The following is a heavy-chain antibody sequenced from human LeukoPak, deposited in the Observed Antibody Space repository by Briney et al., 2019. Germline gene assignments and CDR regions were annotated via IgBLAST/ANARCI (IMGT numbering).Heavy chain of an antibody. D-gene: IGHD3-3*01. J-gene: IGHJ4*02. V-gene: IGHV3-9*01. CDR2: ISWNSGSI. CDR1: GFTFDDYA. Sequence: PGGPLRLSCAASGFTFDDYAMHWVRQAPGKGLEWVSGISWNSGSIGYADSVKGRFTISRDNAKNSLYLQMNSLRAEDTALYYCAKDGDFWSGYVTPYYFDYWGQGTLVTVSS. CDR3: AKDGDFWSGYVTPYYFDY.